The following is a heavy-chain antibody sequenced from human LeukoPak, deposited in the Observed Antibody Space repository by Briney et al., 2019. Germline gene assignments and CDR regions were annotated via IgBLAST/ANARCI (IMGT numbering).Heavy chain of an antibody. CDR2: ISAYNGNT. V-gene: IGHV1-18*01. Sequence: ASVKVSCKASGYTFTSYGISWVRQAPGQGLEWMGRISAYNGNTNYAQKLQGRVTMTTDTSTSTAYMELRSLRSDDTAVYYCALSYYGSGKGSTYYFDYWGQGTLVTVSS. CDR1: GYTFTSYG. J-gene: IGHJ4*02. D-gene: IGHD3-10*01. CDR3: ALSYYGSGKGSTYYFDY.